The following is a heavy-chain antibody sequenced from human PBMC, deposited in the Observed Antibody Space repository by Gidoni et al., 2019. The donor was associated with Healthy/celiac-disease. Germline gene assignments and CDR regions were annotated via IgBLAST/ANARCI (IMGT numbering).Heavy chain of an antibody. CDR3: TTPYDYYDSSGYYYVDY. V-gene: IGHV3-15*01. CDR1: GFTFSNAW. D-gene: IGHD3-22*01. CDR2: IKSKTDGGTT. Sequence: EVQLVESGGGLVKPGGSLRLSCAASGFTFSNAWMSWVRQAPGKGLEWGGRIKSKTDGGTTDYAAPVKGRITISRDDSKNTVYLQMNSLKTEDTAVYYWTTPYDYYDSSGYYYVDYWGQGTLVTVSS. J-gene: IGHJ4*02.